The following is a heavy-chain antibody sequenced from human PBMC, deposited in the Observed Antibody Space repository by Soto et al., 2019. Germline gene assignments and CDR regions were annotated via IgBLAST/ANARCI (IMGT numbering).Heavy chain of an antibody. CDR3: AKDQVVRFLEWLPYYYYYGMDV. J-gene: IGHJ6*02. Sequence: QVQLVESGGGVVQPGRSLRLSCAASGFTFSSYGMHWVRQAPGKGLEWVAVISYDGSNKYYADSVKGRFTISRDNSKNTLYLQMNSLRAEDTAVYYCAKDQVVRFLEWLPYYYYYGMDVWGQGTTVTVSS. CDR1: GFTFSSYG. V-gene: IGHV3-30*18. D-gene: IGHD3-3*01. CDR2: ISYDGSNK.